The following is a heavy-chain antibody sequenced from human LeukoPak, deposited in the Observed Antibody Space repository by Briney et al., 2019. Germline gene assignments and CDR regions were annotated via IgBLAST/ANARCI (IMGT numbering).Heavy chain of an antibody. V-gene: IGHV3-7*01. D-gene: IGHD3-3*01. CDR3: ARGSGGYYNWFDP. J-gene: IGHJ5*02. CDR2: IKTDGSEK. CDR1: GFTFSSYW. Sequence: GGSLRLSCEASGFTFSSYWMSWVRQAPGKGLEWVANIKTDGSEKYYVDSVKGRFTISRDNSKATLYLQMNSLRAEDTAVYYCARGSGGYYNWFDPWGQGTLVTVSS.